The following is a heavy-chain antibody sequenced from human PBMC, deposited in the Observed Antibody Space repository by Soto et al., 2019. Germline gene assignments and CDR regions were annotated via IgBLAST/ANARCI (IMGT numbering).Heavy chain of an antibody. Sequence: SVKVSCKASGVTFSSYAISWVRQAPGQGLEWMGGIIPIFGTANYAQKFQGRVTITADKSTSTAYMELSSLRSEDTAVYYCARPYDLYGDGDAFDIWGQGTMVTVSS. CDR1: GVTFSSYA. J-gene: IGHJ3*02. CDR3: ARPYDLYGDGDAFDI. CDR2: IIPIFGTA. D-gene: IGHD4-17*01. V-gene: IGHV1-69*06.